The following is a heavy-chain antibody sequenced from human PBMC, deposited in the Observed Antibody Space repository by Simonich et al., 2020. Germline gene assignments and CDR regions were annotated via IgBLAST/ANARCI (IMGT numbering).Heavy chain of an antibody. J-gene: IGHJ6*02. D-gene: IGHD2-2*01. CDR1: GFTFSSYS. CDR3: AGGVYCSSTSCSTYYYYGMDV. CDR2: ISSSSSYI. Sequence: EVQLVESGGGLVKPGGSLRLSCAASGFTFSSYSMNCVRQAPGKGLEWVSSISSSSSYIYYADSVKGRFTIAGDNAKNSLYLQMNSRRAEDTAVYYCAGGVYCSSTSCSTYYYYGMDVWGQGTTVTVSS. V-gene: IGHV3-21*01.